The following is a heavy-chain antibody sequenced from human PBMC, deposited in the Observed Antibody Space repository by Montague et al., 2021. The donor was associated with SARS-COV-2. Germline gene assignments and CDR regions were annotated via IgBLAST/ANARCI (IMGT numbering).Heavy chain of an antibody. Sequence: SLRLSCAASGFTFSNYGMHWVRQAPGKGLEWVAVIWYDGSNKYYADSVKGRFTISRGNSKNTLYLQMNSLRAEDTAVYYCAGDCPSGGACYRDYWGQGTLVTVSS. J-gene: IGHJ4*02. CDR3: AGDCPSGGACYRDY. V-gene: IGHV3-33*01. D-gene: IGHD2-21*02. CDR1: GFTFSNYG. CDR2: IWYDGSNK.